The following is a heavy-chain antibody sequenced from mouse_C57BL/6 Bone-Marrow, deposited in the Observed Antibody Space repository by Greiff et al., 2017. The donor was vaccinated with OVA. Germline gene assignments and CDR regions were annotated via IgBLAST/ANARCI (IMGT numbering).Heavy chain of an antibody. V-gene: IGHV1-64*01. CDR1: GYTFTSYW. CDR3: AARDCGKGRDYFDY. Sequence: QVQLQQPGAELVKPGASVKLSCKASGYTFTSYWMHWVKQRPGQGLEWIGMIHPNSGSTHYNEKFKSKATLTVDKSSSTAYMQLSSLTSEDSAVYYCAARDCGKGRDYFDYWGKGTTLTVSS. J-gene: IGHJ2*01. CDR2: IHPNSGST. D-gene: IGHD2-1*01.